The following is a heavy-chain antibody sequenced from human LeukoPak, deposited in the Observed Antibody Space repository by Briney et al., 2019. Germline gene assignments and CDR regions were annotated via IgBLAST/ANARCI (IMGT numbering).Heavy chain of an antibody. CDR2: IYSGGST. CDR3: ARVLTMDMITFGGVIVDEYYFDY. D-gene: IGHD3-16*02. V-gene: IGHV3-53*01. Sequence: PGGSLRLSCAASGFTFSNYNMNWVRQAPGKGLEWVSVIYSGGSTYYADSVKGRFTISRDNSKNTLYLQMNSLRAEDTAVYYCARVLTMDMITFGGVIVDEYYFDYWGQGTLVTVSS. J-gene: IGHJ4*02. CDR1: GFTFSNYN.